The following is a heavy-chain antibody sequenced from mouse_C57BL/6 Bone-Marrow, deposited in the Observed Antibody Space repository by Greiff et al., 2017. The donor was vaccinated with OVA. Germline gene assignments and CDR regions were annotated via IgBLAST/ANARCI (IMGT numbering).Heavy chain of an antibody. V-gene: IGHV1-62-2*01. Sequence: VKLQESGAELVKPGASVKLSCKASGYTFTEYSIHWVKQRSGQGLEWIGWFYPGSGSIKYNEKFKDKATLTADKSSSTVYMELSRLTAEDSAVYVCARHDIPYYYGSSLYAMDYWGQGTSVTVSS. CDR1: GYTFTEYS. CDR3: ARHDIPYYYGSSLYAMDY. J-gene: IGHJ4*01. D-gene: IGHD1-1*01. CDR2: FYPGSGSI.